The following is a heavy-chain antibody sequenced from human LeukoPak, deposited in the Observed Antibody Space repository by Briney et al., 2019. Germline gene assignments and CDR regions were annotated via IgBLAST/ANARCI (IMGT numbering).Heavy chain of an antibody. V-gene: IGHV4-39*07. Sequence: SETLSLTCTVSGGSISSSSYYWGWIRQPPGKGLEWFGGIYYSGSTYYNPSLKSRVTISVDPSKNQFSLKLSSVTAADTAVYYCARDPIAVAGTLGRAFDIWGQGTMVTVSS. CDR1: GGSISSSSYY. D-gene: IGHD6-19*01. CDR3: ARDPIAVAGTLGRAFDI. J-gene: IGHJ3*02. CDR2: IYYSGST.